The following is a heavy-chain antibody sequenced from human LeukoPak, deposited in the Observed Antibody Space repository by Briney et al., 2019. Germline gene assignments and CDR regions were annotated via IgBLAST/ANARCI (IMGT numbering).Heavy chain of an antibody. CDR1: GCTFSSYA. Sequence: SVKVSFKASGCTFSSYAISWVRQAPGQGLEWMGGIIPIFDTANYAEKFQERVTSTADEATRTAYMELRSLRSEDTAVYYCARATQHCSSTSCYGRDYYYYYYMDVWGKGTTVTVSS. D-gene: IGHD2-2*01. CDR3: ARATQHCSSTSCYGRDYYYYYYMDV. J-gene: IGHJ6*03. V-gene: IGHV1-69*13. CDR2: IIPIFDTA.